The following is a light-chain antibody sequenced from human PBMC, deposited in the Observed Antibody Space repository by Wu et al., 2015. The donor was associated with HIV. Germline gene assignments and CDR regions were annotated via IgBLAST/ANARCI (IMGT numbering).Light chain of an antibody. J-gene: IGKJ1*01. CDR2: ATS. CDR1: QTISSF. Sequence: DIQMTQSPSSLSASVGDRVTITCRASQTISSFLNWYQQKPGKVPKLLIYATSNLQRGVPSRFSGSGSGTDFTLTISSLQPEDFATYYCQQSYRTPWTFGQGTKVEFK. V-gene: IGKV1-39*01. CDR3: QQSYRTPWT.